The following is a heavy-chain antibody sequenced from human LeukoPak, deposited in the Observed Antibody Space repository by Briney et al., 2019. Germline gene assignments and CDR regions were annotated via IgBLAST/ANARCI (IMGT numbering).Heavy chain of an antibody. V-gene: IGHV4-59*08. CDR1: GGSISTYY. CDR3: ARLPDSTTGEFDY. J-gene: IGHJ4*02. D-gene: IGHD5/OR15-5a*01. Sequence: PSETLSLTCTVFGGSISTYYWTWIRQPPGKGLEWIGYISYSGSTDYSYSGSTDYNPSLKSRVTISVDTSKKQFSLKLSSVTAADTAVYYCARLPDSTTGEFDYWGQGTLVAVSS. CDR2: ISYSGSTDYSYSGST.